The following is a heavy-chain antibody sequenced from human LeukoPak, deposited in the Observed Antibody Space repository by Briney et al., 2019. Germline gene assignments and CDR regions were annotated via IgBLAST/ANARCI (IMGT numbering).Heavy chain of an antibody. CDR2: IWYDGSDK. V-gene: IGHV3-33*01. J-gene: IGHJ4*02. CDR3: ARDLHSGVGAFLILDY. Sequence: GGSLRLSCAASGFTFSDYAIRWVRQAPGKGLEWVAVIWYDGSDKYYSDSVEGRFTISRDNSKNMLYLQMNSLRIGDTAVYYCARDLHSGVGAFLILDYWGQGTLVTVSS. CDR1: GFTFSDYA. D-gene: IGHD1-26*01.